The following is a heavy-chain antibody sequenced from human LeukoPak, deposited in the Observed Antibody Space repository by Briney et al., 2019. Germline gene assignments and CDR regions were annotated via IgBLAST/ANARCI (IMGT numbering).Heavy chain of an antibody. V-gene: IGHV4-4*02. D-gene: IGHD3-10*01. Sequence: GSLRLSCAASGFIFNSHSMNWVRQPPGKGLEWIGEINHSGSTNYNPSLKSRVTISVDTSKNQFSLKLSSVTAADTAVYYCARVSWFGSAADSWGQGTQVTVSS. CDR2: INHSGST. CDR3: ARVSWFGSAADS. J-gene: IGHJ4*02. CDR1: GFIFNSHS.